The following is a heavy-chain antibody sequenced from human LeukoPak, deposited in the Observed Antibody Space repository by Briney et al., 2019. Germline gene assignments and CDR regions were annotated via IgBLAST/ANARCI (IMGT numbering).Heavy chain of an antibody. D-gene: IGHD4-17*01. CDR3: ARMGVTTNLLDY. J-gene: IGHJ4*02. CDR2: FDWDDDK. CDR1: GLLLRTSGMC. Sequence: SGPALVKLTQTLTLTCNFSGLLLRTSGMCVSWIGQPPGKALKWLTRFDWDDDKYYNTYLKTRLTVFKTTSKNEVVLTITNMHPVDTATYYCARMGVTTNLLDYWGQGTLVTVSS. V-gene: IGHV2-70*11.